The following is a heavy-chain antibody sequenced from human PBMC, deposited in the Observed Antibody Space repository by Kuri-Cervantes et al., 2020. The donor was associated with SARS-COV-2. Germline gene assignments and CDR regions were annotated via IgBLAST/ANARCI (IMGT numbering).Heavy chain of an antibody. V-gene: IGHV1-69*13. CDR2: IIPIFGTA. CDR1: GYTFTSYD. CDR3: ARGRMDYDFWSGYHTWSDY. Sequence: SVKVSCKASGYTFTSYDINWVRQAPGQGPEWMGGIIPIFGTANYAQKFQGRVTITADESTSTAYMELSSLRSEDTAVYYCARGRMDYDFWSGYHTWSDYWGQGTLVTVSS. J-gene: IGHJ4*02. D-gene: IGHD3-3*01.